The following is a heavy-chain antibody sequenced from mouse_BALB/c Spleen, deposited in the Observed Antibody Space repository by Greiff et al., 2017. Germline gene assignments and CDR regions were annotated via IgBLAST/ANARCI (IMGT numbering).Heavy chain of an antibody. CDR2: INPSTGYT. J-gene: IGHJ4*01. Sequence: QVQLQQSGAELAKPGASVKMSCKASGYTFTSYWMHWVKQRPGQGLEWIGYINPSTGYTEYNQKFKDKATLTADKSSSTAYMQLSSLTSEDSAVYYWERRGDAMDYGGKGTQSPSPQ. V-gene: IGHV1-7*01. CDR3: ERRGDAMDY. CDR1: GYTFTSYW.